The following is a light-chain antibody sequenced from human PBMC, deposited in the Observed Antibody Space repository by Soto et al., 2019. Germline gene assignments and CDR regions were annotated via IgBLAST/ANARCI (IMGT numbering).Light chain of an antibody. CDR1: SSDVGGYNY. CDR3: SSYTSSSNYV. V-gene: IGLV2-14*01. J-gene: IGLJ1*01. CDR2: EVS. Sequence: QWVRSQPASVSWSPGQSITISCTGASSDVGGYNYVSWYQQHPGKAPKLMIYEVSNRPSGVSNRFSGSKSGNTASLTISGLQAEEEADYYCSSYTSSSNYVFGTGTKVTVL.